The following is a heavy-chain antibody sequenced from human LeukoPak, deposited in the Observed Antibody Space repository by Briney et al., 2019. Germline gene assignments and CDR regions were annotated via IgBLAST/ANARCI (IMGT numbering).Heavy chain of an antibody. J-gene: IGHJ6*02. V-gene: IGHV4-59*12. Sequence: PSETLSLTCTVPGGSISGFYWTWVRQPPEKGLEWIGYIHYTGSTNYNPSLKSRVTMSVDTSKNQFSLKLSSVTAADTAVYYCARDGGSSSYYYYGMDVWGQGTTVTVSS. CDR1: GGSISGFY. CDR3: ARDGGSSSYYYYGMDV. CDR2: IHYTGST. D-gene: IGHD6-6*01.